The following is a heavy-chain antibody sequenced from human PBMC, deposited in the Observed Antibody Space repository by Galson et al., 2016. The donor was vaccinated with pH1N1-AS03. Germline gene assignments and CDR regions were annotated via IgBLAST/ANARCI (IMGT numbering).Heavy chain of an antibody. D-gene: IGHD6-19*01. Sequence: SLRLSCAASGFPFSGYSMNWVRQAPGKGLEWVSFISTSSSSIYYADSVKGRFTISRDNAQNLLYLQMNSLRDEDMAVYYYARDGPPQGISVAGSFDFWGQGTLVTVSS. CDR2: ISTSSSSI. CDR1: GFPFSGYS. J-gene: IGHJ4*02. CDR3: ARDGPPQGISVAGSFDF. V-gene: IGHV3-21*01.